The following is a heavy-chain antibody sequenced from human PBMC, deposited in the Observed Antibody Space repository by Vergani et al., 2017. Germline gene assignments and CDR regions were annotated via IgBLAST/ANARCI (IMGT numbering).Heavy chain of an antibody. D-gene: IGHD3-10*01. CDR3: AMSEGRPGLWELKNYYGSGRAMD. V-gene: IGHV1-69*02. CDR1: GGTFSSYT. Sequence: QVQLVQSGAEVKKPGSSVKVSCKASGGTFSSYTISWVRQAPGQGLEWMGRIIPILGIANYAQKFQGRVTITADQSTSTAYMELSSLRSEDTAVYYCAMSEGRPGLWELKNYYGSGRAMDWGQGTLVTVSS. J-gene: IGHJ4*02. CDR2: IIPILGIA.